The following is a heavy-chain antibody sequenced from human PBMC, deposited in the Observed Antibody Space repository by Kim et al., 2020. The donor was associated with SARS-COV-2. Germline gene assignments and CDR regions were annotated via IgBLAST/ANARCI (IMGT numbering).Heavy chain of an antibody. CDR2: INVGGYST. D-gene: IGHD3-10*01. Sequence: GGSLRLSCAASGFTFSSYAMSWVRQAPGKGLEWVSVINVGGYSTYYADSVKGRFTISRDNSRNTLSLQMNSLRAEDTAVYYCAKGGPVVRGAMVDYWGQGTLVTVSS. CDR3: AKGGPVVRGAMVDY. J-gene: IGHJ4*02. CDR1: GFTFSSYA. V-gene: IGHV3-23*01.